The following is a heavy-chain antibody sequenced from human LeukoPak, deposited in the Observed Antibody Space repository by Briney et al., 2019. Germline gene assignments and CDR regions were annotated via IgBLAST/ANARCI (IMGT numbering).Heavy chain of an antibody. J-gene: IGHJ4*02. V-gene: IGHV3-48*01. Sequence: GGSLRLSCAASGYSFSDYSMTWVRQAPGKGLEWVSYISRSFTPIYYAESVKGRFTISRDNAKNSLYLQMNSLRVEDTAVYYCARDQGDYYDSSGQDYWGQGTLATVSS. CDR2: ISRSFTPI. CDR3: ARDQGDYYDSSGQDY. D-gene: IGHD3-22*01. CDR1: GYSFSDYS.